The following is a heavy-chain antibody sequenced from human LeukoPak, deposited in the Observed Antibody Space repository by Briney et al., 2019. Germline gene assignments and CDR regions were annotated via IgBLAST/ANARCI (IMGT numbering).Heavy chain of an antibody. V-gene: IGHV3-30*04. D-gene: IGHD3-22*01. CDR3: ARGLRYYDSSGYPSGSLFDY. Sequence: PGRSLRLSCAASGFTFSSYAMHWVRQAPGKGLEWVAVISYDGSNKYYADSVKGRFTISRDNSKNTLYLQMNSLRAEDTAVYYCARGLRYYDSSGYPSGSLFDYWGQGTLVTVSS. CDR1: GFTFSSYA. CDR2: ISYDGSNK. J-gene: IGHJ4*02.